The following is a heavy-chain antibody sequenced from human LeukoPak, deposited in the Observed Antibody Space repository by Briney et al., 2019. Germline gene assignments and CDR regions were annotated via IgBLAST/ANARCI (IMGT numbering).Heavy chain of an antibody. V-gene: IGHV3-21*01. CDR3: ARDLRFLEWLFFDY. CDR1: GFTFSSYS. J-gene: IGHJ4*02. Sequence: PGGSLRLSCAASGFTFSSYSMNWVRQAPGKGLEWVSSISSSSSYIYYADSVKGRFTISRDNAKNSLYLQMNSLRAEDAAVYYCARDLRFLEWLFFDYWGQGTLVTVSS. CDR2: ISSSSSYI. D-gene: IGHD3-3*01.